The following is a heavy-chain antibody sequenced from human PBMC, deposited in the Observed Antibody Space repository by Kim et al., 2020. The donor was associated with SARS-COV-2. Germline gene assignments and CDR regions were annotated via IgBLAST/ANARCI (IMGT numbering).Heavy chain of an antibody. CDR2: K. J-gene: IGHJ6*02. CDR3: ARTPSYYYGMDV. Sequence: KYYADPVKGRFTISRDNSKNPLYLQMNSLRAEDTAVYYCARTPSYYYGMDVWGQGTTVTVSS. V-gene: IGHV3-33*01.